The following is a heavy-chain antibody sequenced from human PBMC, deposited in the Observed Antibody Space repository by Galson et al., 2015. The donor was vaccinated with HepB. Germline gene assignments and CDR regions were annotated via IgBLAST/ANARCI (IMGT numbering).Heavy chain of an antibody. D-gene: IGHD3-22*01. CDR2: INPSGGST. J-gene: IGHJ4*02. CDR3: ARGPIKNSSGYPFDY. V-gene: IGHV1-46*01. CDR1: GYTFTSYY. Sequence: SGYTFTSYYMHWVRQAPGQGLEWMGIINPSGGSTSYAQKFQGRVTMTRDTSTSTAYMELSSLRPEDTAVYYCARGPIKNSSGYPFDYWGQGTLVTVSS.